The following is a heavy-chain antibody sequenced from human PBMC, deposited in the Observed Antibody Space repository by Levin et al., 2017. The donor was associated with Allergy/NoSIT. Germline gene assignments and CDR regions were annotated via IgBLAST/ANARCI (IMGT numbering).Heavy chain of an antibody. J-gene: IGHJ4*02. CDR3: ARDFEIAVAGALLDY. V-gene: IGHV3-33*01. Sequence: GGSLRLSCAASGFTFSSYGMHWVRQAPGKGLEWVAVIWYDGSNKYYADSVKGRFTISRDNSKNTLYLQMNSLRAEDTAVYYCARDFEIAVAGALLDYWGQGTLVTVSS. CDR1: GFTFSSYG. CDR2: IWYDGSNK. D-gene: IGHD6-19*01.